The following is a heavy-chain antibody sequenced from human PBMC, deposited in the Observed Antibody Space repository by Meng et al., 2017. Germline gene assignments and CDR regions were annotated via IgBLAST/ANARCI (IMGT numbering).Heavy chain of an antibody. Sequence: QVQLQESGPRLVRPSQTLSLTCTVSCASLTSGIFWIWIRQPPGKGLEYIGYISYNGATYYNPSLKSRLTMSVDTAKNQFSLSLNSVTAADTAVYYCARVVGDCVSCYKGWFDPWGQGTLVTVSS. J-gene: IGHJ5*02. CDR3: ARVVGDCVSCYKGWFDP. CDR1: CASLTSGIF. V-gene: IGHV4-30-4*01. D-gene: IGHD2-2*02. CDR2: ISYNGAT.